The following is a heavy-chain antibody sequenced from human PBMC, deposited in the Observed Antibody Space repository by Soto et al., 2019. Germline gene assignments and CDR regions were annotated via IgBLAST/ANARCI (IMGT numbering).Heavy chain of an antibody. CDR2: IYYSGTT. CDR1: GGSISSVNYY. Sequence: QVQLQESGPGLVKPSQTLSLTCTVSGGSISSVNYYWSWIRQHPGKGLEWIGYIYYSGTTYYNPSLKRGVTISVDTAKNQFSLRLNSETTADRAVYYCAKEGGGGVDYWGQGTLVTVSS. CDR3: AKEGGGGVDY. V-gene: IGHV4-31*03. J-gene: IGHJ4*02. D-gene: IGHD1-26*01.